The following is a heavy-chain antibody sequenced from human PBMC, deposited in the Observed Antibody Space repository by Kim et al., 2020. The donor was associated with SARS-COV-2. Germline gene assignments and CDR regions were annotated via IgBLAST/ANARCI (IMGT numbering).Heavy chain of an antibody. J-gene: IGHJ3*02. CDR1: GGSISSYY. V-gene: IGHV4-59*01. Sequence: SETLSLTCTVSGGSISSYYWSWIRQPPGKGLEWIGYIYYSGSTNYNPSLKSRVTISVDTSKNQFSLKLSSVTAADTAVYYCARGGITMIVVEPAAFDIWG. CDR2: IYYSGST. D-gene: IGHD3-22*01. CDR3: ARGGITMIVVEPAAFDI.